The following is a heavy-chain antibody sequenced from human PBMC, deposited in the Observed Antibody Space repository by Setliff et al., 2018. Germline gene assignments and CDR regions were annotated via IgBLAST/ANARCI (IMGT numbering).Heavy chain of an antibody. Sequence: GESLTISCAASAFTFNKYAVTWLRQAPGKGLEWVSSITVSGHTTYADSVEGRFSISRDNSRNTLYLQMNSLRAEDTASYFCSRDPNGDYVGAFDPWGQGILVTVSS. D-gene: IGHD4-17*01. J-gene: IGHJ5*02. CDR2: ITVSGHTT. CDR3: SRDPNGDYVGAFDP. V-gene: IGHV3-23*01. CDR1: AFTFNKYA.